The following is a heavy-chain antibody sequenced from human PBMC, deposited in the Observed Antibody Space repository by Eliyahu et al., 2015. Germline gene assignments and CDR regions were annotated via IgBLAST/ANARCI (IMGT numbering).Heavy chain of an antibody. V-gene: IGHV3-30*18. CDR1: GLTFXSYD. J-gene: IGHJ4*02. CDR2: ISXHGSNK. Sequence: QVQXVESGGGVVQPGRSLRXXXVVSGLTFXSYDMHWVRQAPGKGLXWVAGISXHGSNKYYADSVKGRFTLSRDNSKNTGYLQMDSLTSEDTAVYYCANGRNPNDNGWAEFEYWGQGARVTVSS. CDR3: ANGRNPNDNGWAEFEY. D-gene: IGHD6-19*01.